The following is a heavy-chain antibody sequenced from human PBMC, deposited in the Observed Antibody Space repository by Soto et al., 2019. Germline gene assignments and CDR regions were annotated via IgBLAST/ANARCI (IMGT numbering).Heavy chain of an antibody. D-gene: IGHD3-22*01. J-gene: IGHJ3*02. Sequence: VGSLRLSCAASGFTFSSYAMHWVRQAPGKGLEYVSAISSNGGSTYYADSVKGRFTISRDNSKNTLYLQMGSLRAEDMAVYYCARGGPRDYYDSSGLDAFDIWGRGTMVTVSS. CDR1: GFTFSSYA. V-gene: IGHV3-64*02. CDR3: ARGGPRDYYDSSGLDAFDI. CDR2: ISSNGGST.